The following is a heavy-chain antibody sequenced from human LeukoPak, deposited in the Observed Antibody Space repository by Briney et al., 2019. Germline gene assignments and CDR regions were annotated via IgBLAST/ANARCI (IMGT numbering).Heavy chain of an antibody. V-gene: IGHV3-7*01. CDR1: GFTSSNFW. J-gene: IGHJ3*02. CDR3: ARGSTMDYYTFDI. CDR2: INQGGSQK. Sequence: GGSLRPSGAASGFTSSNFWMSWVRQAPGKGLGWVGNINQGGSQKYYVDSVKGRFTLSRDIAENSLFLQLNNLRVDDTALYYCARGSTMDYYTFDIWGQGTLVTVSS. D-gene: IGHD3-10*01.